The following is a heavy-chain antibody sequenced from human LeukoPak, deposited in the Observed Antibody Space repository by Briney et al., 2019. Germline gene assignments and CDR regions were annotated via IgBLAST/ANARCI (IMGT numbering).Heavy chain of an antibody. Sequence: PGGSLRLSCAASGFTFSAYHMNWVRQAPGKGLEWLSYIQSGSAYIHYADSVKGRFTISRDNAKNSLYLQMNSLGAEDTAVYYCARDHNGVLWFNPPDNLGFDYWGQGTLITVSS. CDR1: GFTFSAYH. V-gene: IGHV3-21*05. CDR3: ARDHNGVLWFNPPDNLGFDY. CDR2: IQSGSAYI. J-gene: IGHJ4*02. D-gene: IGHD3-10*01.